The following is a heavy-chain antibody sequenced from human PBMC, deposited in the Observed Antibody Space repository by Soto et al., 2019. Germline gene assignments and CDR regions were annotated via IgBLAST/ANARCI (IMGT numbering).Heavy chain of an antibody. D-gene: IGHD6-25*01. V-gene: IGHV5-51*01. CDR1: GYTFTAYW. CDR2: IYPGDHDN. CDR3: AGGGYSGNSKDPFYV. J-gene: IGHJ3*01. Sequence: GESLKISCKGSGYTFTAYWNGWVRQMPGKGLEWMGIIYPGDHDNRYSPSFQGQVTISADKYIRTAYLQWSSMEASDTAKFYCAGGGYSGNSKDPFYVWGPGTMVTVSS.